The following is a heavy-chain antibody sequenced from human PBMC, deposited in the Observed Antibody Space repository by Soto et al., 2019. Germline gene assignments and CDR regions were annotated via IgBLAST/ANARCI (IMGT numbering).Heavy chain of an antibody. CDR3: AYSANHRYFFDS. D-gene: IGHD5-18*01. Sequence: QVQLVQSGAEVKKPGSSVKVSCKASGGSFRSYAVNWVRQAPGQGLECLGGIIPIFGTPNYAQKFHGRVPIAAYXSTSTVYMDLISLTSEDTAVYYCAYSANHRYFFDSWGQGTLVTVSS. V-gene: IGHV1-69*12. J-gene: IGHJ5*01. CDR2: IIPIFGTP. CDR1: GGSFRSYA.